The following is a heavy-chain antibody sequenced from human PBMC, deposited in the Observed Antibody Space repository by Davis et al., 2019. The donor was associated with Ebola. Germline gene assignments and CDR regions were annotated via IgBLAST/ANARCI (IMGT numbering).Heavy chain of an antibody. CDR3: ARDRVGSYGDHVFDY. J-gene: IGHJ4*02. CDR1: GGTFSSYA. D-gene: IGHD4-17*01. Sequence: SSVQVSCKASGGTFSSYAISWVRQAPGQGLEWMGGIIPIFGTANYAQKFQGRVTITADESTSTAYMELSSLRSEDTAVYYCARDRVGSYGDHVFDYWGQGTLVTVSS. V-gene: IGHV1-69*13. CDR2: IIPIFGTA.